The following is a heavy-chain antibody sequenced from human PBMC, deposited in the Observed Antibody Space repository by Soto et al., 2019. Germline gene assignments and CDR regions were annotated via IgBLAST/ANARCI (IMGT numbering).Heavy chain of an antibody. J-gene: IGHJ5*02. Sequence: ASVKVSCKASGYTFTSYYMHWVRQAPGQGLEWMGIINPSGGSTSYAQKFQGRVTMTRDTSTSTVYMELSSLRSEDTAVYYCARDGIPSTPPSFYDFWSGYYKGSVPNWFDPWGQGTLVTVSS. D-gene: IGHD3-3*01. V-gene: IGHV1-46*03. CDR2: INPSGGST. CDR1: GYTFTSYY. CDR3: ARDGIPSTPPSFYDFWSGYYKGSVPNWFDP.